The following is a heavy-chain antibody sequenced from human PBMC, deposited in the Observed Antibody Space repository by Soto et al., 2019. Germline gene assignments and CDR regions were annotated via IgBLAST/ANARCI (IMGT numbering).Heavy chain of an antibody. CDR2: IYDSGIT. Sequence: QVQLQESGPGLVKPSQTLSLTCTVSGGSVVSGDYYWNWIRQPPGKGLEWIGYIYDSGITNYNSSLKSRLTISVGTSKNQFSLKLTSVTAADTAIYYCARDFAYWGQGALVTLS. CDR3: ARDFAY. J-gene: IGHJ4*02. CDR1: GGSVVSGDYY. V-gene: IGHV4-30-4*01.